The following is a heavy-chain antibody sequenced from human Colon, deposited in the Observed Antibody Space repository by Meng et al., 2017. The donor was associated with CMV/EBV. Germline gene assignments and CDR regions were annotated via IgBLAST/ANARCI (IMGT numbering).Heavy chain of an antibody. CDR3: AREPGTYGYFDF. Sequence: VQLCGDGVGLGKPGGSLRLSCAASGFTFSSYSMNWVRQSPGKGLEWVSSISTTVSYVYYADSVKGRFTISRDNAKNSLYLQMDSLRAEDTAVYYCAREPGTYGYFDFWGQGTLVTVSS. D-gene: IGHD3-10*01. CDR2: ISTTVSYV. V-gene: IGHV3-21*01. CDR1: GFTFSSYS. J-gene: IGHJ4*02.